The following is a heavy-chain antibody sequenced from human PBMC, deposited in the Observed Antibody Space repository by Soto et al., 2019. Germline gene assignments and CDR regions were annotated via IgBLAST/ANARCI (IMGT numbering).Heavy chain of an antibody. CDR2: ISSSGSTI. CDR1: GFTFSSYE. D-gene: IGHD3-16*02. V-gene: IGHV3-48*03. CDR3: ARAMRVWRSYRYYFDY. Sequence: GGSLRLSCAAPGFTFSSYEMNWVRQAPGKGLEWVSYISSSGSTIYYADSVKGRFTISRDNAKNSLYLQMNSLRAEDTAVYYCARAMRVWRSYRYYFDYWGQGTLVTVSS. J-gene: IGHJ4*02.